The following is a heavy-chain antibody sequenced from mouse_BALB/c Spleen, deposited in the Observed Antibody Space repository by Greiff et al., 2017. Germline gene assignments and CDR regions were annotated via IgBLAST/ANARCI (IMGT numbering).Heavy chain of an antibody. Sequence: EVKLVESGGGLVQPGGSRKLSCAASGFTFSSFGMHWVRQAPEKGLEWVAYISSGSSTIYYADTVKGRFTISRDNPKNTLFLQMTSLRSEDTAMYYCARPPYDYDYYYAMDYWGQGTSVTVSS. CDR1: GFTFSSFG. CDR2: ISSGSSTI. CDR3: ARPPYDYDYYYAMDY. J-gene: IGHJ4*01. D-gene: IGHD2-4*01. V-gene: IGHV5-17*02.